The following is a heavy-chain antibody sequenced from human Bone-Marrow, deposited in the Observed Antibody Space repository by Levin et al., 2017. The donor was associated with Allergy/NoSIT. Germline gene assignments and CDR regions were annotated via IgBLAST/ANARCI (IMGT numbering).Heavy chain of an antibody. D-gene: IGHD3-10*01. CDR2: ISSGGGTI. CDR1: GFTFSLYS. J-gene: IGHJ4*02. V-gene: IGHV3-48*02. CDR3: ARSLGLGSGSYYYFDS. Sequence: GGSLRLSCAASGFTFSLYSMDWVRQAPGKGLEWISCISSGGGTIYYADSVKGRFTISRDDAKNSLYLQMNSLRDEDTAVYYCARSLGLGSGSYYYFDSWGQGTLATVSS.